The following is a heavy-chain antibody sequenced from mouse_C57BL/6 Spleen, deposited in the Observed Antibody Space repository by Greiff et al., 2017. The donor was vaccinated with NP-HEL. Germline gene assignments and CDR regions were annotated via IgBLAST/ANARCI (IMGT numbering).Heavy chain of an antibody. D-gene: IGHD2-4*01. CDR1: GYTFTSYW. J-gene: IGHJ3*01. CDR2: IDPSDSYT. V-gene: IGHV1-50*01. Sequence: QVQLQQPGAELVKPGASVKLSCKASGYTFTSYWMQWVKQRPGQGLEWIGEIDPSDSYTNYNQKFKGKATLTVDTSSSTAYMQRSSLTSEDSAVYYCARYYDYDGAYWGQGTLVTVSA. CDR3: ARYYDYDGAY.